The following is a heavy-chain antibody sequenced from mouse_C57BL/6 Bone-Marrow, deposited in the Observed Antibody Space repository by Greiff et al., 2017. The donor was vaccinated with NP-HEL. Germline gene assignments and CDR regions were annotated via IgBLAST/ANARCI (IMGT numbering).Heavy chain of an antibody. V-gene: IGHV1-74*01. Sequence: QVQLQQPGAELVKPGASVKVSCKASGYTFTSYWMHWVKQRPGQGLEWIGRINPSDSDTNYNQKFKGKATLTVDKSSSTAYMRLSSLTTEDSAVYYCAIGGDYGSSSYWYFDVWGTGTTVTVSS. D-gene: IGHD1-1*01. J-gene: IGHJ1*03. CDR3: AIGGDYGSSSYWYFDV. CDR2: INPSDSDT. CDR1: GYTFTSYW.